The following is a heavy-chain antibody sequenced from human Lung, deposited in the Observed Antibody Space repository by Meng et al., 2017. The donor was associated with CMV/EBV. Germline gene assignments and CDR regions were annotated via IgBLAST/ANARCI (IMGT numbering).Heavy chain of an antibody. J-gene: IGHJ4*02. Sequence: QIPLKEAGPTLVKPPPTLTLTCSFPGFSFSTSEVSVGWIRQPPGKALEWLALIYCDDDKRYSPSLKSRLTITKDTSKNQVVLTMTNMDPVDTATYYCAHRDYCSGGTCTFDYWGQGTLVTVSS. CDR2: IYCDDDK. D-gene: IGHD2-15*01. CDR1: GFSFSTSEVS. V-gene: IGHV2-5*02. CDR3: AHRDYCSGGTCTFDY.